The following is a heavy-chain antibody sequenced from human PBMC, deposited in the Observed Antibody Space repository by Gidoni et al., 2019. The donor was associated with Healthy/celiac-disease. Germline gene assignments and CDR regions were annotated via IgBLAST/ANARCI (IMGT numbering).Heavy chain of an antibody. CDR2: IYYSGST. V-gene: IGHV4-39*01. CDR3: ARHENYYDSSGLVRIHTPRRNDYFDY. J-gene: IGHJ4*02. Sequence: QLQLQESGPGLVKPSETLSLTCTVSGGSISSSSYYWGCIRQPPGKGLEWIGSIYYSGSTYYNPSLKSRVTISVDTSKNQFSLKLSSVTAADTAVYYCARHENYYDSSGLVRIHTPRRNDYFDYWGQGTLVTVSS. CDR1: GGSISSSSYY. D-gene: IGHD3-22*01.